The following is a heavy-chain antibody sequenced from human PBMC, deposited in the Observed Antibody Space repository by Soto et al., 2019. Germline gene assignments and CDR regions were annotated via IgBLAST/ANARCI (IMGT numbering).Heavy chain of an antibody. CDR3: ARASLITIFGVVNPNWFDP. CDR1: GGTFSSYA. J-gene: IGHJ5*02. V-gene: IGHV1-69*12. CDR2: IIPIFGTA. D-gene: IGHD3-3*01. Sequence: QVQLVQSGAEVKKPGSSVKVSCKASGGTFSSYAISWVRQAPGQGLEWMGGIIPIFGTANYAQKFQGRVTITADESTSTDYMELSSLRSEDTAVYYCARASLITIFGVVNPNWFDPWGQGTLVTVSS.